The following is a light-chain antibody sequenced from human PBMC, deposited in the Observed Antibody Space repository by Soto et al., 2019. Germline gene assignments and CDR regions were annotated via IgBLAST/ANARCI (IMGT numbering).Light chain of an antibody. V-gene: IGKV1-17*01. J-gene: IGKJ1*01. CDR2: ATS. CDR3: LQHNTYPRT. CDR1: QAIRND. Sequence: DIQMTQSPSSLSASVGDRVTITCRASQAIRNDLGWYQQKPAKAPKRLIYATSSLQSGVPSRFSGSGSGTEFTLTISSLQPEDSATYYSLQHNTYPRTFXQGTKVDIK.